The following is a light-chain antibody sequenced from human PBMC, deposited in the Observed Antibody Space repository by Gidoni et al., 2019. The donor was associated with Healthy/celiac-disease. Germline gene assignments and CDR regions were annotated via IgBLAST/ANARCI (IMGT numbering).Light chain of an antibody. J-gene: IGKJ5*01. CDR1: KGISSY. Sequence: AIRMTQSPSSFSASTGDRVTITCRASKGISSYLAWYQQKPGKAHKLLIYAASTLQSGVPSRFSGSGSGTDFTLTISCLQSEDFATYYCQQYYSYPPAFGQGTRLEIK. CDR2: AAS. V-gene: IGKV1-8*01. CDR3: QQYYSYPPA.